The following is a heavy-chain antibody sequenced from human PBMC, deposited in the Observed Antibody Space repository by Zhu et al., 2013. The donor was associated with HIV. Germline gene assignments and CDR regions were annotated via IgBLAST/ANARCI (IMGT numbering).Heavy chain of an antibody. J-gene: IGHJ5*02. Sequence: QVQLQQWGAGLLKPSETLSLTCAVYGGSFSGYYWSWIRQPPGKGLEWIGEINHSGSTNYNPSLKSRVTISVDTSKNQFSLKLSSVTAADTAVYYCARGLRALRRGWFDPWGQGTLGHRLL. CDR3: ARGLRALRRGWFDP. D-gene: IGHD4-17*01. CDR2: INHSGST. CDR1: GGSFSGYY. V-gene: IGHV4-34*01.